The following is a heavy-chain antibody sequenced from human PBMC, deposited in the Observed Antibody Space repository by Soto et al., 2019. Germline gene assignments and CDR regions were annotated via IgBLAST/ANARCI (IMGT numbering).Heavy chain of an antibody. CDR3: AKGDSGNYLTYYYSYGMDV. CDR2: ISYDGNNK. Sequence: SXYCAASGFSLSNNGMHWVRQARGNVLEWVAVISYDGNNKYYADSVKGRFTISRDNSKNTVYLEMNNLRAEDTAMYYCAKGDSGNYLTYYYSYGMDVWGPGTTVTVSS. D-gene: IGHD1-26*01. CDR1: GFSLSNNG. V-gene: IGHV3-30*18. J-gene: IGHJ6*02.